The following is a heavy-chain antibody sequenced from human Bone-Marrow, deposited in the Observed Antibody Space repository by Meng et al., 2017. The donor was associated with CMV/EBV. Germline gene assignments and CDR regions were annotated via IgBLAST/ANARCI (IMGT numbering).Heavy chain of an antibody. V-gene: IGHV3-23*01. J-gene: IGHJ4*02. CDR1: GFTFSDYP. CDR3: AKIGYGSSTSCRLSDY. CDR2: ISGSGGAT. D-gene: IGHD2-2*01. Sequence: GGSLRLSCGGSGFTFSDYPMSWVRQAPGKGLEWVSGISGSGGATYYADSVKGRFTMSRDNSKNTLYLQMNSLRAEDTAVYYCAKIGYGSSTSCRLSDYWGQGTLVTVSS.